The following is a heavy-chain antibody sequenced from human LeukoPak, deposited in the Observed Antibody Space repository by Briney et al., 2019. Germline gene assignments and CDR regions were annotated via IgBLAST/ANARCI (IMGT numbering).Heavy chain of an antibody. V-gene: IGHV4-59*01. CDR3: ARGSYDYGDYYDSSGYHLFDY. J-gene: IGHJ4*02. Sequence: SETLSLTCTVSGGSISSYYWSWIRQPPGKGLEWIGYIYYSESTNYNPSLKSRVTISVDTSKNQFSLKLSSVTAADTAVYYCARGSYDYGDYYDSSGYHLFDYWGQGTLVTVSS. D-gene: IGHD3-22*01. CDR2: IYYSEST. CDR1: GGSISSYY.